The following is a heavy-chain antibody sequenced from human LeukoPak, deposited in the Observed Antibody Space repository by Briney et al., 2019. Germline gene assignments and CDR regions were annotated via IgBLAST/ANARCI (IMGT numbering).Heavy chain of an antibody. CDR2: IWYDGSNK. J-gene: IGHJ6*02. V-gene: IGHV3-33*01. CDR3: ARDAVDTANAV. Sequence: PGGSLRLSCAASGFTFSSYGMHWVRQAPGKGLEWVALIWYDGSNKYYTDSVKGRLTISRDNSKNTLYLQMNSLRAEDTAVYYCARDAVDTANAVWGQGTTVTVSS. CDR1: GFTFSSYG. D-gene: IGHD5-18*01.